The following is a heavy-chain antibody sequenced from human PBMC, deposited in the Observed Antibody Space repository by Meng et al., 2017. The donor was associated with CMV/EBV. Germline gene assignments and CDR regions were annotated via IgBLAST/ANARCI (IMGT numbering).Heavy chain of an antibody. J-gene: IGHJ4*02. CDR3: ARVPHYGAPFDY. CDR2: IYSGDSDT. V-gene: IGHV5-51*01. CDR1: GYSLTSYW. Sequence: KVPCKGSGYSLTSYWIGWVRQMPGKGLEWMGIIYSGDSDTRYSPSFQGQVTISADKSISTAYLQWSSLKASDTAMYYCARVPHYGAPFDYWGQGTLVTVSS. D-gene: IGHD3-16*01.